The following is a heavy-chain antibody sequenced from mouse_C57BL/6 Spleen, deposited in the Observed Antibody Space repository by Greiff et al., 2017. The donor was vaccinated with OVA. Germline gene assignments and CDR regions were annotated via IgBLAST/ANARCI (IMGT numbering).Heavy chain of an antibody. CDR1: GFTFSDYG. D-gene: IGHD4-1*01. Sequence: EVNLVESGGGLVKPGGSLKLSCAASGFTFSDYGMHWVRQAPEKGLEWVAYISSGSSTIYYADTVKGRFTISRDNAKNTLFLQMTSLRSEDTAMYYCARRNWDVEAMDYWGQGTSVTVSS. J-gene: IGHJ4*01. CDR3: ARRNWDVEAMDY. CDR2: ISSGSSTI. V-gene: IGHV5-17*01.